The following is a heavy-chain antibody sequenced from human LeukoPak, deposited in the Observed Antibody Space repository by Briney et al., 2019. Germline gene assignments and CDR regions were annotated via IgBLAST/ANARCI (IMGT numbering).Heavy chain of an antibody. CDR3: ARDNWNYGSSMDV. D-gene: IGHD1-7*01. CDR2: INHSGST. V-gene: IGHV4-34*01. J-gene: IGHJ6*02. CDR1: GGSFSGYY. Sequence: PSETLSLTCTVYGGSFSGYYWSWIRQPPGKGLEWIGEINHSGSTNYNPSLKSRATISVDTSKNQFSLKLSSVTAADTAVYYCARDNWNYGSSMDVWGQGTTVTVSS.